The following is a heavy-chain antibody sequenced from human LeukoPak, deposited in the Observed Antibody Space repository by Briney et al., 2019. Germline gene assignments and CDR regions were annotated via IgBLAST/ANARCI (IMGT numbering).Heavy chain of an antibody. J-gene: IGHJ4*02. V-gene: IGHV1-69*13. CDR1: GGTFSSYA. CDR2: IIPIFGTA. D-gene: IGHD3-3*01. CDR3: ARAVWSGYSSTNYFDY. Sequence: SVKVSCKASGGTFSSYAISWVRQAPGQGLEWMGGIIPIFGTANYAQKFQGRVTITADESTSTAYMELSSLRSEDTAVYYCARAVWSGYSSTNYFDYWGQGTLVTVSS.